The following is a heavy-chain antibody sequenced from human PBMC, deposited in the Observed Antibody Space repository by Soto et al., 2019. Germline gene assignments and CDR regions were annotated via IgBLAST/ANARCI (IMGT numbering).Heavy chain of an antibody. CDR2: ISYDGSNK. CDR3: ARDHIDFWSGYSYYYYGMDV. CDR1: GFTFSSYA. D-gene: IGHD3-3*01. Sequence: PGGSLRLSCAASGFTFSSYAMHWVRQAPGKGLEWVAVISYDGSNKYYADSVKGRFTISRDNSKNTLYLQMNSLRAEDTAVYYCARDHIDFWSGYSYYYYGMDVWGQGTTVTVSS. J-gene: IGHJ6*02. V-gene: IGHV3-30-3*01.